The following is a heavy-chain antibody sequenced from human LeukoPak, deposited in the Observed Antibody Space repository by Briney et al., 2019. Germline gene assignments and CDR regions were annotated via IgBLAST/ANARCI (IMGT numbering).Heavy chain of an antibody. D-gene: IGHD2-2*01. J-gene: IGHJ4*02. V-gene: IGHV3-30*18. CDR2: ISYDGSNK. Sequence: GGSLRLSCAASGFTFSSYAMSWVRQAPGKGLEWVAVISYDGSNKYYADSVKGRFTISRDNSKNTLYLQMNSLRAEDTAVYYCAKGVSSTSSFDYWGQGTLVTVSS. CDR1: GFTFSSYA. CDR3: AKGVSSTSSFDY.